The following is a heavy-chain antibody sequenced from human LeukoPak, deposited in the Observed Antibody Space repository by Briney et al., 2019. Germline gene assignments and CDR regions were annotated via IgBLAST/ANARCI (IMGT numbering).Heavy chain of an antibody. CDR1: GFTFSDYY. Sequence: GGSLRLSCAASGFTFSDYYMSWIRQAPGKWLEWVSYISSSGSTIYYADSVKGRFTISRDNAKNSLYLQMNSLRAEDTAVYYCAREFLAVAGPPVNAFDIWGQGTMVTVSS. CDR2: ISSSGSTI. CDR3: AREFLAVAGPPVNAFDI. V-gene: IGHV3-11*01. J-gene: IGHJ3*02. D-gene: IGHD6-19*01.